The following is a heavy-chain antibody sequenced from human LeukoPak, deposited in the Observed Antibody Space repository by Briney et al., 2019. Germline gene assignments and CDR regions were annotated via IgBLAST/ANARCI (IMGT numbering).Heavy chain of an antibody. V-gene: IGHV1-46*01. CDR2: INPSGGST. J-gene: IGHJ4*02. Sequence: ASVKVSCKASGYTFTSYYMHWVRQAPGQGLEWMGIINPSGGSTRYAQKFQGRVTMTTDTSTSTAYMELRSLRSDDTAVYYCARDIRVAVAGTLDYWGQGTLVTVSS. D-gene: IGHD6-19*01. CDR1: GYTFTSYY. CDR3: ARDIRVAVAGTLDY.